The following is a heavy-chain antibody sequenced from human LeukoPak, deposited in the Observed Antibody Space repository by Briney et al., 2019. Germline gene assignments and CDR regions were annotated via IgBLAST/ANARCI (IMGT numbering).Heavy chain of an antibody. V-gene: IGHV1-69*13. D-gene: IGHD1-26*01. J-gene: IGHJ4*02. CDR3: AKDRSIGTYYTFDH. CDR2: IIPIFGTA. Sequence: GASVKVSCKASGGTFSSYAISWVRQAPGQGLEWMGGIIPIFGTANYAQKFQGRVTITADESTSTAYMELSSLRSEDTAVYYCAKDRSIGTYYTFDHWGQGTLVTVSA. CDR1: GGTFSSYA.